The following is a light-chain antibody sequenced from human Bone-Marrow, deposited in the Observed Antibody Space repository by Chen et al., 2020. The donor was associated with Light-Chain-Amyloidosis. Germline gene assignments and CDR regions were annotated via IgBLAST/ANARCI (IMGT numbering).Light chain of an antibody. CDR1: QGISSY. V-gene: IGKV1-8*01. J-gene: IGKJ2*01. CDR2: AAS. Sequence: IRMTQSPSSLSAPTGDRVTITCRASQGISSYLAWYQQKPGKAPKLLIYAASTLQSGVPSRFSGSGSGTDFTLTISCLQSEDFATYYCQQYYSYPRTFGQGTKLEIK. CDR3: QQYYSYPRT.